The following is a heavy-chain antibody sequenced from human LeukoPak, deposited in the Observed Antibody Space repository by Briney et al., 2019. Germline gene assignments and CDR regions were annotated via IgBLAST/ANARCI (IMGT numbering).Heavy chain of an antibody. CDR3: ARDAGYSSSWYRPHYYYMDV. V-gene: IGHV3-7*01. CDR1: GFTFSSYW. D-gene: IGHD6-13*01. CDR2: IKQDGSEK. Sequence: GGSLRLSCAASGFTFSSYWMSWVRQAPGKGLEWVANIKQDGSEKYYVDSVKGRFTIFRDNAKNSLYLQMNSLRAEDTAVYYCARDAGYSSSWYRPHYYYMDVWGKGTTVTISS. J-gene: IGHJ6*03.